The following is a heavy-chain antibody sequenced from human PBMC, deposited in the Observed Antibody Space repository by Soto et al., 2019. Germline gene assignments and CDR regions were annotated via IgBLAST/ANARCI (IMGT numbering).Heavy chain of an antibody. Sequence: ASVKVSCKASGYTFTDYYMHWVRQAPGQGLEWMGWINPKTGGTNYVQKFQGRVSMTRDTSITTAYMELSRLRSDDTAVYYCARDVVGSDYFDSWGQGALVTVSS. CDR2: INPKTGGT. CDR3: ARDVVGSDYFDS. CDR1: GYTFTDYY. D-gene: IGHD1-26*01. V-gene: IGHV1-2*02. J-gene: IGHJ4*02.